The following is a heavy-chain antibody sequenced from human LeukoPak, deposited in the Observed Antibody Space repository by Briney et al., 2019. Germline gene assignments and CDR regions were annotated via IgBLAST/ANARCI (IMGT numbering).Heavy chain of an antibody. CDR3: ARGRIAAAGTRDRRWLSFDY. V-gene: IGHV4-30-2*01. CDR2: IYHSGST. Sequence: PSETLSLTCAVSGGSISSGGYSWSWIRQPPGKGLEWIGYIYHSGSTYYNPSLKSRVTISVDRSKNQFSLKLSSVTAADTAVYYCARGRIAAAGTRDRRWLSFDYWGQGTLVTVSS. CDR1: GGSISSGGYS. D-gene: IGHD6-13*01. J-gene: IGHJ4*02.